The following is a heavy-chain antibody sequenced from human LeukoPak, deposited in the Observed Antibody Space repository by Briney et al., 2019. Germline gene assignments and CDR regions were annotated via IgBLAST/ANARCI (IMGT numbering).Heavy chain of an antibody. CDR1: GGSFSGYY. V-gene: IGHV4-34*01. CDR3: ARGRTVTTRFDY. CDR2: INHSGST. D-gene: IGHD4-17*01. J-gene: IGHJ4*02. Sequence: PSETLSLTWAVYGGSFSGYYWSWIRQPPGKGLEWIGEINHSGSTNYNPSLKSRVTISVDTSKNQFSLKLSSVTAADTAVYYCARGRTVTTRFDYWGQGTLVTVSS.